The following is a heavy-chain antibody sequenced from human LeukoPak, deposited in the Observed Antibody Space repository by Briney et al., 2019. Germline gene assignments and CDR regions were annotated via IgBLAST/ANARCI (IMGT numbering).Heavy chain of an antibody. CDR3: ARKREKTLEESKAAAGTEFYY. CDR1: GFTFSSNW. J-gene: IGHJ4*02. CDR2: INQDGSEK. Sequence: GGSLRLSCAASGFTFSSNWMSWVRQPPGKGLEWVANINQDGSEKYYVDSVEGRFSISRDNAKNSLFLQVDSLRAEDTAVYYSARKREKTLEESKAAAGTEFYYWGQGTLVTVSS. D-gene: IGHD6-13*01. V-gene: IGHV3-7*01.